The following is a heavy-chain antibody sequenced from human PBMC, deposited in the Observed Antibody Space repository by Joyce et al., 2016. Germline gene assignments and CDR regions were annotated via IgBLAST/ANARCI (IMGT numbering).Heavy chain of an antibody. CDR3: ATGDTALISGDY. CDR1: GLTFSDYY. J-gene: IGHJ4*02. Sequence: EVQLVQSGAEVKKPGATVKISCKISGLTFSDYYIHWVPQAPGKRLEWVGRIDPEDGERKYAEKFEGRVSITADMSTDTAYMELSSLKSEDTAVYYCATGDTALISGDYWGQGTLVIVSS. CDR2: IDPEDGER. D-gene: IGHD5-18*01. V-gene: IGHV1-69-2*01.